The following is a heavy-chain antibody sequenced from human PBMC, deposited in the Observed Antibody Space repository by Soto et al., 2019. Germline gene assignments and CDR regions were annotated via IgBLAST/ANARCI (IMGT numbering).Heavy chain of an antibody. CDR3: ARLKIGSGGDY. D-gene: IGHD2-15*01. Sequence: SETLSLTCAVYGGSFSGYYWSWIRQPPGKGLEWIGEINHSGSTNYNPSLKSRVTISVDTSKNQFSLKLSSVTAADTAVYYCARLKIGSGGDYWGQGTLVTVSS. CDR2: INHSGST. J-gene: IGHJ4*02. V-gene: IGHV4-34*01. CDR1: GGSFSGYY.